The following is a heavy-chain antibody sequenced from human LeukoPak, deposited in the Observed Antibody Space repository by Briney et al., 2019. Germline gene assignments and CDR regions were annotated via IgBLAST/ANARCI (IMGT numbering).Heavy chain of an antibody. Sequence: GGSLRLSCAASGFTFSSYAMHWVRQAPGKGLEWVAVISYDGSNKYYADSVKGRFTISRDNSKNTLYLQMNSLRAEDTAVYYCARDYGDSLDYWDQGTLVTVSS. CDR1: GFTFSSYA. J-gene: IGHJ4*02. D-gene: IGHD4-17*01. CDR3: ARDYGDSLDY. V-gene: IGHV3-30-3*01. CDR2: ISYDGSNK.